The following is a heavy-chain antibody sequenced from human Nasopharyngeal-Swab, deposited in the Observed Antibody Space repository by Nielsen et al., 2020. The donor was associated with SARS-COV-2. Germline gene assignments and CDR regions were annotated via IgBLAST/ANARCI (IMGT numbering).Heavy chain of an antibody. J-gene: IGHJ3*02. V-gene: IGHV4-39*01. Sequence: SETLSLTCTVSGGSISSSSYYWGWIRQPPGKWLEWIGSIYYSGSTYYNPSLKSRVTVSVDTSKNQFSLKLNSVTAADTTMYYCARQWYCSGGSCYPPGAFDIWGQGTMV. CDR3: ARQWYCSGGSCYPPGAFDI. CDR2: IYYSGST. CDR1: GGSISSSSYY. D-gene: IGHD2-15*01.